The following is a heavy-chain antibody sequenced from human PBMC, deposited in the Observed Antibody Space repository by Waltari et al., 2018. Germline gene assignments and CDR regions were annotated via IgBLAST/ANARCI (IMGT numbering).Heavy chain of an antibody. CDR3: ARGGGGYDKYYFDL. CDR2: VYQSGST. J-gene: IGHJ4*02. D-gene: IGHD5-12*01. V-gene: IGHV4-30-4*01. Sequence: QVPLQESGPGPVKPSQTLTLTCNVSGGSISRPYYWSWIRPSPGKGLEWIGYVYQSGSTLYNPTLNNRVTMSVDRSKNQCSLRLTSLTAADTAVYFCARGGGGYDKYYFDLWGQGTLVTVSS. CDR1: GGSISRPYY.